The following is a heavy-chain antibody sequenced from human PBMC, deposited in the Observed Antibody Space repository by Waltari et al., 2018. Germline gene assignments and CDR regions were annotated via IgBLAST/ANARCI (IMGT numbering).Heavy chain of an antibody. J-gene: IGHJ5*01. CDR1: GFSLTNYT. CDR3: AVARGNYDVLTGFPVDS. V-gene: IGHV3-48*01. Sequence: EERLVQSGGGLVQPGGSLRLSCEASGFSLTNYTMNWVRQAPGKGLGGVAYISETSRTTFYADSVRGRFIISRNNAKNSLSLQMVSLRGEDTAVYYCAVARGNYDVLTGFPVDSWGQGTLVTVSS. CDR2: ISETSRTT. D-gene: IGHD3-9*01.